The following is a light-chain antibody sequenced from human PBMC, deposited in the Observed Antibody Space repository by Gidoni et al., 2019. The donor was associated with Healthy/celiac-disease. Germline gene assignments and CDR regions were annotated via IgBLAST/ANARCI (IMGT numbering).Light chain of an antibody. CDR2: DAS. J-gene: IGKJ4*02. Sequence: EIVLTQSPATLSLSPGERATLSCIASQSVSSYLAWYQQKPGEAPRLLINDASNRAPGIPARFSGSGCGTDFTLTISSLEPEDFAVYYCQQRSNWPPLTFGGGTKVEIK. CDR3: QQRSNWPPLT. V-gene: IGKV3-11*01. CDR1: QSVSSY.